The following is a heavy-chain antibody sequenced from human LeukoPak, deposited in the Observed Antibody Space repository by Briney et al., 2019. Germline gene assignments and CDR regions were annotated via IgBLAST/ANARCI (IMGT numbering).Heavy chain of an antibody. D-gene: IGHD1-26*01. CDR3: ARLRSRPIFDI. J-gene: IGHJ3*02. CDR2: IYYSGST. Sequence: PSETLSLACTVSGGSISSSSYYWGWIRQPPGKGLEWIGSIYYSGSTYYNPSLKGRVTISVDTSKDQFSLKLSSVTAADTAVYYCARLRSRPIFDIWGQGTMVTVSS. CDR1: GGSISSSSYY. V-gene: IGHV4-39*01.